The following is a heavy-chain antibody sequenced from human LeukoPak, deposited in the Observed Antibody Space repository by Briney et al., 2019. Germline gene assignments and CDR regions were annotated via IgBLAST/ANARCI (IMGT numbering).Heavy chain of an antibody. V-gene: IGHV4-4*07. D-gene: IGHD3-10*01. CDR2: IHTSGTT. Sequence: SETLSLTCTVSGASIDGYYWSWFRQPAGQSPEWIGRIHTSGTTNYNPAFKSRVIMSVGTSDKQFSLNVSSVTAADTAVYYCARMPPVRGVRNFYFHYYVDVWGRGTTVTVSS. J-gene: IGHJ6*03. CDR3: ARMPPVRGVRNFYFHYYVDV. CDR1: GASIDGYY.